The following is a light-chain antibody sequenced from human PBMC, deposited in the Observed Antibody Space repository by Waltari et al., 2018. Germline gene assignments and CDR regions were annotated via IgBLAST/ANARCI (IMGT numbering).Light chain of an antibody. CDR3: QHYERLPAT. V-gene: IGKV3-20*01. J-gene: IGKJ1*01. CDR2: GAS. Sequence: EIVLTQSPGTLPLSQGERATLACRASHSVSRALAGYQQKPGQAPSLLIYGASNRATGIPDRFSGSGSGTDFSLTISRLDPEDVAVYYCQHYERLPATFGQGTKVEIK. CDR1: HSVSRA.